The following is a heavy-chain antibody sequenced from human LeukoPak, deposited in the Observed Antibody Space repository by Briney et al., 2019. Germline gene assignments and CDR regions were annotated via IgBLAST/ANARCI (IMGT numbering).Heavy chain of an antibody. CDR2: INHNSGGT. CDR1: GYTFTGYY. CDR3: ARAIFVGYSGFDY. V-gene: IGHV1-2*02. D-gene: IGHD1-26*01. Sequence: GASVKVSCKASGYTFTGYYMHWLRHAPGQGLEWMGWINHNSGGTNYAQKFQGRVTLTRDTSISTAYMELSRLRSDDTAVYYCARAIFVGYSGFDYWGQGTLVTVSS. J-gene: IGHJ4*02.